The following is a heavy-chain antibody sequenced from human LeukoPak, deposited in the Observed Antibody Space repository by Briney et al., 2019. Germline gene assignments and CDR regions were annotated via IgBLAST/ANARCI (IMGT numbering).Heavy chain of an antibody. CDR3: ARDQNGYYNGHGSYYMDV. Sequence: SETLSLTCTVSGGSISSYYWSWLRQPPGKGLEGMGYISYSGSTNYNPSLKSRVTISVDTSKNQFSLKLSSVTAADTAVYYCARDQNGYYNGHGSYYMDVWGKGTTVTVSS. CDR1: GGSISSYY. V-gene: IGHV4-59*01. D-gene: IGHD3-9*01. J-gene: IGHJ6*03. CDR2: ISYSGST.